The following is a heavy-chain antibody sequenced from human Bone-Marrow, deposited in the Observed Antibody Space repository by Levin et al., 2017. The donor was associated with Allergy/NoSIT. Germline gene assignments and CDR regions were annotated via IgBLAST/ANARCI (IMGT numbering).Heavy chain of an antibody. V-gene: IGHV4-59*08. CDR2: IYYSGST. CDR1: GGSISSYY. CDR3: ARHKGIRDYGDYYFDY. Sequence: SQTLSLTCTVSGGSISSYYWSWIRQPPGKGLEWIGYIYYSGSTNYNPSLKSRVTISVDTSKNQFSLKLSSVTAADTAVYYCARHKGIRDYGDYYFDYWGQGTLVTVSS. J-gene: IGHJ4*02. D-gene: IGHD4-17*01.